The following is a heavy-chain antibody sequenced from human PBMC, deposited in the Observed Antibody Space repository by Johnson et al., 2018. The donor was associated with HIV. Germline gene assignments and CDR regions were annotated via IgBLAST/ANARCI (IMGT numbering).Heavy chain of an antibody. CDR3: ARYSSSSRDTFDI. J-gene: IGHJ3*02. V-gene: IGHV3-13*01. D-gene: IGHD6-13*01. Sequence: IGTAGDTYYPGSVKGRFTLSRDNAKNSLYLQMNSLRAEDTAVYYCARYSSSSRDTFDIWGQGTMVTVSS. CDR2: IGTAGDT.